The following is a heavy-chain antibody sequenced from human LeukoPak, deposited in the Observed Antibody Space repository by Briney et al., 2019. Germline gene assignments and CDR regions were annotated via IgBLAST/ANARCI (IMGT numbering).Heavy chain of an antibody. CDR3: VKVKGRASGGYYFY. V-gene: IGHV3-23*01. J-gene: IGHJ6*01. Sequence: GGSLRLSCAASGFTFSSYGMSWVRQAPGEGLEWVSSISAGSTYTYYADSVKGRFTISRDNAKDSLYLQMNSLRADDTAVYYCVKVKGRASGGYYFY. D-gene: IGHD6-19*01. CDR1: GFTFSSYG. CDR2: ISAGSTYT.